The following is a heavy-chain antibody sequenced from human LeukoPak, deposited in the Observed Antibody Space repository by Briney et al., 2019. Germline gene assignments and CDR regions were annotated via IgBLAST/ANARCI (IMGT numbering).Heavy chain of an antibody. V-gene: IGHV1-18*01. CDR3: ARDPEYRIAVDGKRGRYFDY. J-gene: IGHJ4*02. D-gene: IGHD6-19*01. Sequence: ASVKVSCKASGYTFTSYGISWVRQAPGQGLEWMGWISAYNGNTNYAQKLQGRVTMTTDTSTSTAYMELRSLRSDDTAVYYCARDPEYRIAVDGKRGRYFDYWGQGTLVTVSS. CDR1: GYTFTSYG. CDR2: ISAYNGNT.